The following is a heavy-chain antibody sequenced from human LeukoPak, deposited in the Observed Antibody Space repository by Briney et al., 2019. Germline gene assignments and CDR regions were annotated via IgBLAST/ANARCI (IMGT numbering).Heavy chain of an antibody. CDR3: ARAMRSGYDY. V-gene: IGHV3-48*02. J-gene: IGHJ4*02. CDR2: ISISSDAI. D-gene: IGHD5-12*01. Sequence: GGSLRLSCAASGFTFSNYGMNWVRQAPGKGLEWVSYISISSDAIYYADSVKGRFTISRDNAKNSLYLEMNSLRDEDTAVYYCARAMRSGYDYWGQGTLVTVSS. CDR1: GFTFSNYG.